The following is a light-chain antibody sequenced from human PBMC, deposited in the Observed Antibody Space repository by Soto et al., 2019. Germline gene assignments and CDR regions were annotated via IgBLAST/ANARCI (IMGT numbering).Light chain of an antibody. CDR3: QQYGTSPLT. CDR1: QSVSSN. CDR2: GAS. J-gene: IGKJ3*01. V-gene: IGKV3-20*01. Sequence: EIVLTQSPDTLSVSPGERATLSCRASQSVSSNLAWYQQKPGQAPRVLIYGASTRATGIPARFSGSGSGTDFALTISRLEPEDFAVYYCQQYGTSPLTFGPGTKVDIK.